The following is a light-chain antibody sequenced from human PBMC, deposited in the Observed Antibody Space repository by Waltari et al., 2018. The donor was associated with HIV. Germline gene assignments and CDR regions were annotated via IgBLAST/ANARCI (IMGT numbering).Light chain of an antibody. V-gene: IGLV2-14*01. Sequence: QSALAQPASVSGSPGQSITISCTGTSSDVGSYNYVSWYQHHPGKAPKLMIYEVTSRPSGVSNRFSGSKPGNTASLTISGLQAEDEADYYCSSFTASGTQVFGGGTKLTVL. CDR3: SSFTASGTQV. CDR2: EVT. CDR1: SSDVGSYNY. J-gene: IGLJ3*02.